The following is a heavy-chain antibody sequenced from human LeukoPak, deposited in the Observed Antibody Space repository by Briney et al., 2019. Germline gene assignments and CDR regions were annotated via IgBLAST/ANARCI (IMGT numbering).Heavy chain of an antibody. J-gene: IGHJ6*03. V-gene: IGHV3-21*01. CDR1: EFTFGSYS. Sequence: GGALKLSCAASEFTFGSYSMNWVRQDPEKGLEWVSSISSSSSYIYYADSVKGRFTISRDNAKNSLYLQMNSLRAEDTAVYYCARDTSGYGPDYYYMDVWGKGTTVTVSS. D-gene: IGHD5-12*01. CDR2: ISSSSSYI. CDR3: ARDTSGYGPDYYYMDV.